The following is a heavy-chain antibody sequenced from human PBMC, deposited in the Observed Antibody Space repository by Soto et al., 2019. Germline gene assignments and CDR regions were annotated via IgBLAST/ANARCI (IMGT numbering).Heavy chain of an antibody. Sequence: PGESLKISCKGSGYSFTSYWISWVRQMPGKGLEWMGRIDPSDSYTNYSPSFQGHVTISADKSISTAYLQWSSLKASDTAMYYCAILPAWYNWNPATLVDNYYYYGMDVWGQGTTVTVSS. CDR1: GYSFTSYW. CDR3: AILPAWYNWNPATLVDNYYYYGMDV. J-gene: IGHJ6*02. D-gene: IGHD1-20*01. V-gene: IGHV5-10-1*01. CDR2: IDPSDSYT.